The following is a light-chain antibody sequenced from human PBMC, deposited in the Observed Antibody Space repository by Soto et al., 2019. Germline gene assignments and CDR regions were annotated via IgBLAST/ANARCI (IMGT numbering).Light chain of an antibody. Sequence: EIVLTQSPGTLSLSPGERATLSCRASQSVSSTSFAWYRQKPGQAPRLLMYDAFSRATDIPDRSSGSGSGTDFTLTISSLEPEDFAVYYCQHYTDSPPSYTFGQGTKLEIK. CDR3: QHYTDSPPSYT. J-gene: IGKJ2*01. CDR1: QSVSSTS. V-gene: IGKV3-20*01. CDR2: DAF.